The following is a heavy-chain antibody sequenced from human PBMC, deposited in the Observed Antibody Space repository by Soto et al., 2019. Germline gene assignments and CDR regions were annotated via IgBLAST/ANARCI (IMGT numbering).Heavy chain of an antibody. J-gene: IGHJ6*02. V-gene: IGHV4-30-2*01. Sequence: SETLSLTCAVSGGSISSGGYSWSWIRQPPGKGLEWIGYIYHSGSTYYNPSLKSRVTISVDRSKNQFSLKLSSVTAADTAVYYCAGSGPYYYGMDVCGQGTTVTVSS. CDR1: GGSISSGGYS. CDR3: AGSGPYYYGMDV. D-gene: IGHD1-26*01. CDR2: IYHSGST.